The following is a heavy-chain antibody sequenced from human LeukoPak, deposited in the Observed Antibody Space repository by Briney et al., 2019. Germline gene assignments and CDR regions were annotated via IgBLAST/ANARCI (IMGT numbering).Heavy chain of an antibody. D-gene: IGHD3-16*01. CDR1: GFTFSSYE. CDR2: ISSSGSTI. V-gene: IGHV3-48*03. Sequence: PGGSLRLSCAASGFTFSSYEMNWVRQAPGKGLEWVSYISSSGSTIYYADSVKGRFTISRDNAKNSLYLQMNSLRAEDTAVYYCVKFRGVLMDVWGKGTTVSISS. CDR3: VKFRGVLMDV. J-gene: IGHJ6*03.